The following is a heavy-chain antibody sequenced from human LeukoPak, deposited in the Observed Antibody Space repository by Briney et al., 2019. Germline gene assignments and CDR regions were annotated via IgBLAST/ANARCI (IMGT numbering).Heavy chain of an antibody. CDR1: GYSISSGYY. CDR2: IYHSGST. V-gene: IGHV4-38-2*02. Sequence: SETLSLTCTVSGYSISSGYYCGWIRQPPGKGLEWIGSIYHSGSTYYNPSLKSRVTISVDTSKNQFSLKLSSVTAADTAVYYCARGYSSSYYWGQGTLVTVSS. CDR3: ARGYSSSYY. J-gene: IGHJ4*02. D-gene: IGHD6-6*01.